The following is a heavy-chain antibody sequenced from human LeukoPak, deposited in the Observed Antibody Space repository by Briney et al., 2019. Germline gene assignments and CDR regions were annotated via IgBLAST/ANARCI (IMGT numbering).Heavy chain of an antibody. CDR1: GLPIADFA. V-gene: IGHV3-43*02. Sequence: PGGSLRLSCVASGLPIADFAMHWVRQAPGKGLVWVSLISGDGVSTFYADSVKGRFSISRDNSKNSLYLEMNSLRTEDAAMYYCAKESGKFDYWGQGTLVAVSS. CDR3: AKESGKFDY. J-gene: IGHJ4*02. CDR2: ISGDGVST.